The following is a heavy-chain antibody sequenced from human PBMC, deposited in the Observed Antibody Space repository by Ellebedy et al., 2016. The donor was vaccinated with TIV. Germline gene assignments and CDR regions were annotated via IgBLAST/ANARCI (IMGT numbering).Heavy chain of an antibody. CDR1: GGSFSGYY. D-gene: IGHD6-13*01. V-gene: IGHV4-34*01. CDR3: ARQAPMPGSSSWYDYYYYYGMDV. Sequence: MPSETLSLTCAVYGGSFSGYYWSWIRQPPGKGLEWIGEINHSGSTNYNPSLKSRVTISVDTSKNQFSLKLSSVTAADTAVYYCARQAPMPGSSSWYDYYYYYGMDVWGQGTTVTVSS. CDR2: INHSGST. J-gene: IGHJ6*02.